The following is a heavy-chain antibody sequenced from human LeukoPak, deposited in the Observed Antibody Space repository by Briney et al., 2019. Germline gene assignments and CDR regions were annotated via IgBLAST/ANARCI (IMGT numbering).Heavy chain of an antibody. D-gene: IGHD1-1*01. CDR3: ARQMGGTTSVNWFDP. V-gene: IGHV5-51*01. CDR2: VYPDASKT. J-gene: IGHJ5*02. CDR1: GDTFNNDW. Sequence: GESLEISCQGSGDTFNNDWIAWVRQMPGKGPEWMGIVYPDASKTKYNPSFQGQVTISADKSTTTAYLQWSSLRASDTAIYYCARQMGGTTSVNWFDPWGQGTLVTVSS.